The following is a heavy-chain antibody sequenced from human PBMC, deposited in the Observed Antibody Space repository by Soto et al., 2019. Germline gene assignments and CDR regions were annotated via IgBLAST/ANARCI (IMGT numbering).Heavy chain of an antibody. Sequence: DVQLVESGGGLIQPGGSLRLSCAVSGLTVSGKKYVAWVRQAPEKGLEWVSGFYDLDGTYYADSLKGRFTTSGDSSRTIVYLQMNGLRPEDTAVYYCATWHLQEHAYDVWGQGTTVTVSS. D-gene: IGHD4-4*01. V-gene: IGHV3-53*01. J-gene: IGHJ3*01. CDR3: ATWHLQEHAYDV. CDR1: GLTVSGKKY. CDR2: FYDLDGT.